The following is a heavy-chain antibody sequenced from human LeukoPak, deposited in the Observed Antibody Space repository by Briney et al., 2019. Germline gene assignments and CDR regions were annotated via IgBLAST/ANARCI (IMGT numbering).Heavy chain of an antibody. CDR3: ARQVAARPGKYNWFDP. D-gene: IGHD6-6*01. CDR2: IYYSGST. V-gene: IGHV4-31*03. Sequence: PSETLSLTCTVSGGSISIGGSYWSWIRHHPGKGLEWFGCIYYSGSTYYNPSLKRRVSISVDTAKNQFSLKLNSVTAADTAVYYCARQVAARPGKYNWFDPWGQGTLVTVSS. CDR1: GGSISIGGSY. J-gene: IGHJ5*02.